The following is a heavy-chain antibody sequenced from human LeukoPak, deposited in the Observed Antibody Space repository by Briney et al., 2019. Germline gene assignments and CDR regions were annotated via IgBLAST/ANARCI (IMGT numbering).Heavy chain of an antibody. CDR2: ISSSSSYI. Sequence: GGSLRLSCAASGFTFSSYSMNWVRQAPGKGLEWVSSISSSSSYIYYADSVKGRFTISRDNAKNSLYLQMNSLRAEDTAVYYCARENSGYYNYYYYYYMDVWGKGTTVTISS. CDR3: ARENSGYYNYYYYYYMDV. D-gene: IGHD3-22*01. CDR1: GFTFSSYS. J-gene: IGHJ6*03. V-gene: IGHV3-21*01.